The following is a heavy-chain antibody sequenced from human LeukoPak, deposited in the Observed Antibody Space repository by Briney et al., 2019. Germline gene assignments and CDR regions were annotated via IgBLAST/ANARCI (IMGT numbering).Heavy chain of an antibody. CDR1: GFTFGSYW. Sequence: GGSLRLSCAASGFTFGSYWMGWVRQAPGKGLEWVANIKQDGSEKYYVDPVKGRFTISRDNAKNSLYLQMNSLRAEHTAVYYCARDWGVDIVATIRDFDIWGQGTMVTVSS. V-gene: IGHV3-7*01. CDR3: ARDWGVDIVATIRDFDI. CDR2: IKQDGSEK. D-gene: IGHD5-12*01. J-gene: IGHJ3*02.